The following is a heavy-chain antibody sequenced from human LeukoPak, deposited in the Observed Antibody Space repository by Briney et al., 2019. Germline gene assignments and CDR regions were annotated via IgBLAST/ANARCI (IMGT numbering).Heavy chain of an antibody. CDR2: ISGSGGST. CDR1: GFTFSSYA. Sequence: SGGSLRLSCAASGFTFSSYAMSWVRQAPGKGLEWVSAISGSGGSTYYADSEKGRFTISRDNSKNTLYLQMNSLRAEDTAVYYCARPLYSGSYYSQLFDYWGQGTLVTVSS. D-gene: IGHD1-26*01. J-gene: IGHJ4*02. CDR3: ARPLYSGSYYSQLFDY. V-gene: IGHV3-23*01.